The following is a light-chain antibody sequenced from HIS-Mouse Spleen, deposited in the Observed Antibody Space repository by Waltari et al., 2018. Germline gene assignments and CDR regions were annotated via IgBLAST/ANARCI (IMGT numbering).Light chain of an antibody. CDR1: SSDVGGYNY. CDR2: DAS. V-gene: IGLV2-11*01. J-gene: IGLJ2*01. Sequence: QSALTQPRSVSGSPGQSVTISCTGPSSDVGGYNYVSWYQQHPGKAPKLMIYDASKRPSGVPDRFSGSKSGNTASLTISGLQAEDEADYYCCSYAGSYTVFGGGTKLTVL. CDR3: CSYAGSYTV.